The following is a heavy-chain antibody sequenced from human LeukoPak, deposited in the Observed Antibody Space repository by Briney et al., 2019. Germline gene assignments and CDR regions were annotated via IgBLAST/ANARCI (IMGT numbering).Heavy chain of an antibody. CDR2: ISYDGSNK. CDR3: ARGGLNYFDSSGYYHDAFDI. J-gene: IGHJ3*02. V-gene: IGHV3-30*03. CDR1: GFTFSSYA. D-gene: IGHD3-22*01. Sequence: GGSLRLSCAASGFTFSSYAMSWVRQAPGKGLEWVAVISYDGSNKYYADSVKGRFTISRDNSKNTVFLQMDSLRAEDTAVYYCARGGLNYFDSSGYYHDAFDIWGQGTMVTVSS.